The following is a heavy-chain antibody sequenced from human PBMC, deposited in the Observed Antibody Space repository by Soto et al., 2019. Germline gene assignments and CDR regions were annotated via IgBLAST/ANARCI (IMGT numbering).Heavy chain of an antibody. CDR3: ARELGAVVVVGNHFDY. Sequence: QVQLVESGGGVVQPGRSLRLSCAASGFTFSSYAMHWVRQAPGKGLEWVAVISYDGSNKYYADSVKSLFTISRDNSKETLYLQMSSRRADDTAVYYCARELGAVVVVGNHFDYWGQGTQLTVCS. D-gene: IGHD2-15*01. V-gene: IGHV3-30-3*01. J-gene: IGHJ4*02. CDR1: GFTFSSYA. CDR2: ISYDGSNK.